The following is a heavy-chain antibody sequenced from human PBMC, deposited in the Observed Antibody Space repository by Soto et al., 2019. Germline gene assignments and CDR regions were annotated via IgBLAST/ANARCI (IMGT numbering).Heavy chain of an antibody. CDR3: ARDHYDFGSGYYTENSANYGMDV. Sequence: QVQLVQSGAEVKKPGASVKVSCKASGYTFTSYGISWVRQAPGQGLEWMGWISAYNGNTNYAQKLQGRVTMTTDTSTSTAYMELRRLRAGDTAVYYCARDHYDFGSGYYTENSANYGMDVWGQGTTVTVSS. V-gene: IGHV1-18*04. CDR2: ISAYNGNT. CDR1: GYTFTSYG. J-gene: IGHJ6*02. D-gene: IGHD3-3*01.